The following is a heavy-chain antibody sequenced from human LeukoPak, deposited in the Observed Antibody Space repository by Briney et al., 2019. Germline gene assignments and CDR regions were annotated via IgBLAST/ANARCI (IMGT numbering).Heavy chain of an antibody. CDR3: ARDRGDVRSGDYWGFDP. CDR1: GFTFSSYA. Sequence: GGSLRLSCAASGFTFSSYAMHWVRQAPGKGLEWVAVISYDGSNKYYADSVKGRFTISRDNSKNTLYLQMNSLRAEDTAVYYCARDRGDVRSGDYWGFDPWGQGTLVTVSS. V-gene: IGHV3-30-3*01. J-gene: IGHJ5*02. D-gene: IGHD3-3*01. CDR2: ISYDGSNK.